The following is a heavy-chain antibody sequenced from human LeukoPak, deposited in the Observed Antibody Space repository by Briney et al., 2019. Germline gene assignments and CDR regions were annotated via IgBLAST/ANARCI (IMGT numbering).Heavy chain of an antibody. CDR2: IYYSGST. V-gene: IGHV4-59*01. J-gene: IGHJ4*02. Sequence: KPSETLSLTCTVSGGSINSYYWSWIRQPPGKGLEWIGYIYYSGSTNYNPSLKSRVTISVDTSKNQFSLKLSSVTAADTAAYYCARDRGYCSGGSCYPFDYWGQGTLVTVSS. D-gene: IGHD2-15*01. CDR3: ARDRGYCSGGSCYPFDY. CDR1: GGSINSYY.